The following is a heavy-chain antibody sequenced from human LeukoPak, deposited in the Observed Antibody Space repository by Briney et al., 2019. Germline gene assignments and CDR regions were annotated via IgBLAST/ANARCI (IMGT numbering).Heavy chain of an antibody. Sequence: PGGSLRLSCAASGFTFSSYGMHWVRQAPGKGLEWVAVIWYDGSNKYYADSVKGRFTISRDNSKNTLYLQMNSLRAEDTAVYYCARAKDGGRSGFPDYWGQGTLVTVSS. CDR2: IWYDGSNK. J-gene: IGHJ4*02. D-gene: IGHD4-23*01. CDR3: ARAKDGGRSGFPDY. CDR1: GFTFSSYG. V-gene: IGHV3-33*01.